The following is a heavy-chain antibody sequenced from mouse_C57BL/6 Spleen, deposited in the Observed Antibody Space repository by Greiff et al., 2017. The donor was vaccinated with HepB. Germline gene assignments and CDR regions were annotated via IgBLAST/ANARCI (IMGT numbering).Heavy chain of an antibody. J-gene: IGHJ2*01. V-gene: IGHV7-3*01. Sequence: EVQVVESGGGLVQPGGSLSLSCAASGFTFTDYYMSWVRQPPGKALEWLGFIRNKANGYTTEYSASVKGRFTISRENSQSILYLQMNALRAEDSATYYCARSPVVSYYFDYWGQGTTLTVSS. D-gene: IGHD1-1*02. CDR3: ARSPVVSYYFDY. CDR1: GFTFTDYY. CDR2: IRNKANGYTT.